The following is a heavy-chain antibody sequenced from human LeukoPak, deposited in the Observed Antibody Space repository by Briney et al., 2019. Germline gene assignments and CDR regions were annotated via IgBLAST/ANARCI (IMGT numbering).Heavy chain of an antibody. D-gene: IGHD3-10*01. J-gene: IGHJ6*02. V-gene: IGHV1-46*01. CDR2: INPSGDRT. CDR3: ATDSRYYGSGSYLYGMDV. Sequence: ASVKVSCKASGYTSTSYYMHWVRQAPGQGLEWMGIINPSGDRTDFAQKFQGRVTMTTDTSTSTAYMELRSLRSEDTAVYYCATDSRYYGSGSYLYGMDVWGQGTTVTVSS. CDR1: GYTSTSYY.